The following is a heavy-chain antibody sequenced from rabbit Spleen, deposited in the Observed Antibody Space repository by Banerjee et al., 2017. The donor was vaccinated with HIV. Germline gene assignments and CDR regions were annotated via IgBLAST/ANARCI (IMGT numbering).Heavy chain of an antibody. CDR2: IELVGSGFT. D-gene: IGHD8-1*01. CDR1: GFSFSGSHY. CDR3: ARDTGTSFSTYGMDL. J-gene: IGHJ6*01. Sequence: QSLEESGGDLVKPGASLTLTCTASGFSFSGSHYMCWVRQAPGKGLEWIACIELVGSGFTYFASWARGRFTISKTSSTTVTLQMTGLTAADTATYFCARDTGTSFSTYGMDLWGPGTLVTVS. V-gene: IGHV1S40*01.